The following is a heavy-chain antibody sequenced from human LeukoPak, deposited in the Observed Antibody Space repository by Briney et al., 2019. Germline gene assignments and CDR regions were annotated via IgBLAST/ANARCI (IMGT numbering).Heavy chain of an antibody. CDR2: ISSSGSTI. D-gene: IGHD6-19*01. CDR3: ARGGLAVAGGRFDY. CDR1: GFTFSSYE. Sequence: GGSLRLSCAASGFTFSSYEMNWVRQAPGEGLEWVSYISSSGSTIYYADSVKGRFTISRDNAKNSLYLQMNSLRAEDTAVYYCARGGLAVAGGRFDYWGQGTLVTVSS. J-gene: IGHJ4*02. V-gene: IGHV3-48*03.